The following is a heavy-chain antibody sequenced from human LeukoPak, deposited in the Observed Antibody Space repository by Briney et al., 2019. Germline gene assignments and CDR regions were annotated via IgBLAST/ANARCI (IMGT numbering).Heavy chain of an antibody. Sequence: ASVKVSCKASGYTFTGYYMHWVRQAPGQGLEWMGWINPNSGGTNYAQKFQGRVTMTRDTSTSTAYMELSRLRSDDTAVYYCARGLTTVVTPYDYWGQGTLVTVSS. D-gene: IGHD4-23*01. CDR2: INPNSGGT. V-gene: IGHV1-2*02. J-gene: IGHJ4*02. CDR3: ARGLTTVVTPYDY. CDR1: GYTFTGYY.